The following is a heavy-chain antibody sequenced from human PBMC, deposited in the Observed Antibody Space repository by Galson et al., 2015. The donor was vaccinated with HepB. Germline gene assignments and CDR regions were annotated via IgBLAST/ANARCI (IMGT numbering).Heavy chain of an antibody. V-gene: IGHV1-69*04. Sequence: SVKVSCKASGGTFSSYAISWVRQAPGQGLEWMGRIIPILGIANYAQKFQGRVTITADKSTSTAYMELSSLRSEDTAVYYCARDKSQGIAASVTQSHYFDYWGQGTLVTVSS. CDR3: ARDKSQGIAASVTQSHYFDY. D-gene: IGHD6-25*01. J-gene: IGHJ4*02. CDR2: IIPILGIA. CDR1: GGTFSSYA.